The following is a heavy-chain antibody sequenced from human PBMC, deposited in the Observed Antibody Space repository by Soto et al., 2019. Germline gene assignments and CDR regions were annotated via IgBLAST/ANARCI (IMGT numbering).Heavy chain of an antibody. CDR1: GYTFTDYH. CDR3: AREGGSEKMQTYYNWLDI. J-gene: IGHJ5*02. CDR2: INANNGGA. Sequence: ASVKVSCKASGYTFTDYHIHWVRQSPGQGLEFMGWINANNGGAGSTQQFQGRVTVTRETSITTVYMELSNLRSDDTAVYYCAREGGSEKMQTYYNWLDIWGQGTLVTVSS. V-gene: IGHV1-2*02. D-gene: IGHD6-25*01.